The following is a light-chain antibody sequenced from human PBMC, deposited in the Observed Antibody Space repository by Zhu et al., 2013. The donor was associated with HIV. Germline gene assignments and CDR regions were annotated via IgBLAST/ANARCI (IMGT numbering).Light chain of an antibody. CDR1: QSMGNW. CDR3: QQYNTYST. J-gene: IGKJ1*01. CDR2: RAF. Sequence: DIQLTQSPSFLSASVGDRVTITCRASQSMGNWLAWYQQKPGKAPKLLIYRAFDLERGVPSRFSGSGSGTEFTLTISSLQPDDFATYYCQQYNTYSTFGQGTKVEVK. V-gene: IGKV1-5*03.